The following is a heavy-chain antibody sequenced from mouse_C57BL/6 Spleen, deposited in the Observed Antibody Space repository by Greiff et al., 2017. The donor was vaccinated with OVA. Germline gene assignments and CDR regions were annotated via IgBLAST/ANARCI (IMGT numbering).Heavy chain of an antibody. Sequence: VQLQQSGPELVKPGASVKISCKASGYAFSSSWMNWVKQRPGKGLEWIGRIYTGDGDTNYNGKFKGKATLTADKSSSTAYMQLRSLTSECSAVYFCARATLENYFDYWGQGTTLTVSS. V-gene: IGHV1-82*01. CDR2: IYTGDGDT. J-gene: IGHJ2*01. CDR1: GYAFSSSW. D-gene: IGHD6-1*01. CDR3: ARATLENYFDY.